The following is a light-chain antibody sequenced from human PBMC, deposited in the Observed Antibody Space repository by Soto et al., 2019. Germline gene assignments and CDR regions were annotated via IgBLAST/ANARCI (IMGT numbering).Light chain of an antibody. CDR1: QGISSY. CDR2: AAS. V-gene: IGKV1-9*01. Sequence: DIQLTQSPSFLSASVGDRVTITCRASQGISSYLAWYQQKPGKAPKLLIYAASTLQSGGPSRFNGSGSGTEFTLTISSLQPEDCATYYFQQLNSYPVFGPGAKVDIK. CDR3: QQLNSYPV. J-gene: IGKJ3*01.